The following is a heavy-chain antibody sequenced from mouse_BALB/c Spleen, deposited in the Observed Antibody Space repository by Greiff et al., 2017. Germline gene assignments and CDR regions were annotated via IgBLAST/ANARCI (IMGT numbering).Heavy chain of an antibody. J-gene: IGHJ3*01. CDR3: TRKGITTLFAY. V-gene: IGHV1S81*02. CDR2: INPSNGGT. D-gene: IGHD2-4*01. CDR1: GYTFTSYY. Sequence: VQLQQPGAELVKPGASVKLSCKASGYTFTSYYMYWVKQRPGQGLEWIGGINPSNGGTNFNEKLKSKATLTVDKSSSTAYMQLSSLTSEDSAVYSCTRKGITTLFAYWGQGTLVTVSA.